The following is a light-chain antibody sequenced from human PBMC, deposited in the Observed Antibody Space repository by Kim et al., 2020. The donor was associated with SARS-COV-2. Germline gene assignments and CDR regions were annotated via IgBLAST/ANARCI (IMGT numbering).Light chain of an antibody. CDR3: QSYNRDNVI. CDR1: SGGIDDNY. Sequence: GKTLTISCTRSSGGIDDNYVQWYQQRPGGVPTTVIYEDDQRPSGVSDRFSGSIDNSSNSASLTISGLRTEDEADYYCQSYNRDNVIFGGGTQLTVL. V-gene: IGLV6-57*03. J-gene: IGLJ2*01. CDR2: EDD.